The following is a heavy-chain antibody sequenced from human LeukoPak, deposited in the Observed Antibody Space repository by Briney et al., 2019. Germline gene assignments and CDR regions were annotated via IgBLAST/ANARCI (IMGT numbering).Heavy chain of an antibody. V-gene: IGHV5-51*01. J-gene: IGHJ4*02. Sequence: PSFQGQVTISADKSISTAYLQWSSLKASDTAMYYCARPLSYDSSGYLDYWGQGTLVTVSS. D-gene: IGHD3-22*01. CDR3: ARPLSYDSSGYLDY.